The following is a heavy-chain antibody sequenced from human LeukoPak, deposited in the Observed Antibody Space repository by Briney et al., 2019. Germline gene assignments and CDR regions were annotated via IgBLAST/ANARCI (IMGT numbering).Heavy chain of an antibody. J-gene: IGHJ4*02. CDR2: IYSGGRI. CDR3: AREIELKWFGESDY. V-gene: IGHV4-39*07. CDR1: GGSFRGDYY. Sequence: SETLSLTCTVSGGSFRGDYYWAWIRQPPGKGLEWIGSIYSGGRIYYNPSLKSRVTISVDTSKNQFSLQLTSVTAADTAIYYCAREIELKWFGESDYWGQGNLVTVSS. D-gene: IGHD3-10*01.